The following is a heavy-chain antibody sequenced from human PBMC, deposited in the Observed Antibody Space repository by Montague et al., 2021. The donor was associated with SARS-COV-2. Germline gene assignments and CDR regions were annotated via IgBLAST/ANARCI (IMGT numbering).Heavy chain of an antibody. J-gene: IGHJ4*02. CDR1: GFIFSDYY. V-gene: IGHV3-11*01. Sequence: SLRLSCAASGFIFSDYYMIWIRQAPGKGLEWVSLITQGSTTIHYADSVEGRFTVSRDDVKNLLFLQMSSLRAEDTAVYYCARDFHGSIDLWGQGTRVTASS. CDR3: ARDFHGSIDL. CDR2: ITQGSTTI.